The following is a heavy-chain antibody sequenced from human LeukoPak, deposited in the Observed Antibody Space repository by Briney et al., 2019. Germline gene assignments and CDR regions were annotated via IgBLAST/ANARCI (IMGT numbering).Heavy chain of an antibody. CDR3: AKLGYCTNGVCPPHAFDI. CDR2: IYNVGSR. V-gene: IGHV3-53*05. CDR1: GFTVSNNY. J-gene: IGHJ3*02. D-gene: IGHD2-8*01. Sequence: GGSLRLSCAASGFTVSNNYMSWVRQAPGKGLEWVSTIYNVGSRYCADSVKGRFAISRDNSKNTLYLQMNSLRAEDTAVYYCAKLGYCTNGVCPPHAFDIWGQGTMVTVSS.